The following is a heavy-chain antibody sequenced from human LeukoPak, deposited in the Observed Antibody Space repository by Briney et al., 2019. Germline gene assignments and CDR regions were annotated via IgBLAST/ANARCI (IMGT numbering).Heavy chain of an antibody. V-gene: IGHV4-59*01. Sequence: SETLSLTCTVSGGSISNYYWSWIRQPPGKGLEWIGYVYYSGSTNYNPSLKSRVTISVGTSKNQFSLKLTSVTAADTAVYYCARVGGYNFPLDYWGQGTLVTVSS. D-gene: IGHD5-24*01. CDR1: GGSISNYY. CDR3: ARVGGYNFPLDY. J-gene: IGHJ4*02. CDR2: VYYSGST.